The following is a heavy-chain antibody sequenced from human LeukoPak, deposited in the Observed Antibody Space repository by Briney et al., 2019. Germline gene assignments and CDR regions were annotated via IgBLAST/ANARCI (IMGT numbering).Heavy chain of an antibody. CDR1: GFTFSSYS. J-gene: IGHJ6*02. CDR3: ARGAHKYSSGWTHYYYYGMDV. CDR2: ISSSSSTI. V-gene: IGHV3-48*02. Sequence: GGSLRLSCAASGFTFSSYSMNWVRQAPGKGLEWVSYISSSSSTIYYADSVKGRFTISRDNAKNSLYLQMNSLRDEDTAVYYCARGAHKYSSGWTHYYYYGMDVWGQGTTVTVSS. D-gene: IGHD6-19*01.